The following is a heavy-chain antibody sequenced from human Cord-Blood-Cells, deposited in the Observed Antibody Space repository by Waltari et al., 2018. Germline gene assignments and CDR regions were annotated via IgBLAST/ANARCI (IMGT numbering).Heavy chain of an antibody. Sequence: EVQLVESGGGLIQPGGSLRLSCAASGFTVSSHYMSWVRQAPGKGMEWVSVIYSGGSTYYADSVKGRFTISRDNSKNTLYLQMNSLRAEDTAVYYCARDPGYYGSGSYYDYWGQGTLVTVSS. CDR3: ARDPGYYGSGSYYDY. D-gene: IGHD3-10*01. CDR1: GFTVSSHY. CDR2: IYSGGST. J-gene: IGHJ4*02. V-gene: IGHV3-53*01.